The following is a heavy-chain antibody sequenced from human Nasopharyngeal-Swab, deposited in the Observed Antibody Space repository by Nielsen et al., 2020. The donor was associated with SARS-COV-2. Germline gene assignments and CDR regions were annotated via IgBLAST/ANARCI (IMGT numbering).Heavy chain of an antibody. CDR2: ISSSGSTR. D-gene: IGHD6-13*01. J-gene: IGHJ2*01. Sequence: GESLKISCAASGFTFSSYAMSWVRKAPGKGLEWVSYISSSGSTRYYADSVKGRFTISRDNAKNSLYLQMNSLRAEDTAVYYCARGQESYSSSWLNWYFDLWGRGTLVTVSS. V-gene: IGHV3-48*03. CDR1: GFTFSSYA. CDR3: ARGQESYSSSWLNWYFDL.